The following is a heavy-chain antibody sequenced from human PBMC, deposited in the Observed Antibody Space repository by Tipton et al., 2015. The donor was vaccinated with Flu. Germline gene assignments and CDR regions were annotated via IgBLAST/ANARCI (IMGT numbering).Heavy chain of an antibody. Sequence: SLRLSCEASGFIFSSYGMNWVRQAPGKGLEWVSSISSGSGSISYANSVKGRSTISRDNAKNSLYLQMDSLRTEDTAVYYCARDRDKVVGATSYGGQGTLVTVSS. CDR1: GFIFSSYG. V-gene: IGHV3-21*01. CDR2: ISSGSGSI. D-gene: IGHD1-26*01. CDR3: ARDRDKVVGATSY. J-gene: IGHJ4*02.